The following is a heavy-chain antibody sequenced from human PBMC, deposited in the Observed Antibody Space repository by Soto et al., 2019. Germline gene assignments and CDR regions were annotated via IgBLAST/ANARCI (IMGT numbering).Heavy chain of an antibody. D-gene: IGHD3-3*01. J-gene: IGHJ6*02. CDR2: IIPIFGTA. V-gene: IGHV1-69*13. Sequence: GASVKVSCKASGGTFSSYAISWVRQAPGQGLEWMGGIIPIFGTANYAQKFQGRVTITADESTSTAYMELSSLRSEDTAVYYCAGIELWSGYPHYGMDVWGQGTTVTVSS. CDR1: GGTFSSYA. CDR3: AGIELWSGYPHYGMDV.